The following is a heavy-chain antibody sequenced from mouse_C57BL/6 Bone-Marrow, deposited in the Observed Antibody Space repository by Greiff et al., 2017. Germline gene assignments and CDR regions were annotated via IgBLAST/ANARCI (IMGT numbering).Heavy chain of an antibody. CDR2: INPNNGGT. J-gene: IGHJ4*01. Sequence: EVKLQQSGPELVKPGASVKISCKASGYTFTDYYMNWVKQSHGKSLEWIGDINPNNGGTSYNQKFKGKATLTVDKSSSTAYMELRSLTSEDSAVYYCARKLRLPMDYWGQGTSVTVSS. D-gene: IGHD3-2*02. V-gene: IGHV1-26*01. CDR1: GYTFTDYY. CDR3: ARKLRLPMDY.